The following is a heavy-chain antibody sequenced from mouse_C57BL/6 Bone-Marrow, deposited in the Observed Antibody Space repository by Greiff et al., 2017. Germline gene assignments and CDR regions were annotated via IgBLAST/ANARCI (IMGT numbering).Heavy chain of an antibody. D-gene: IGHD1-1*01. Sequence: VHLVESGGDLVKPGGALKISCAASGFTFSSYGMSWVCQTPDKGLEWVATLRSGGSYTYYSDSVKGRFTISRDNAKNTLYMQMSSLKSEDTAMYYCANYYGSYWYFDVWGTGTTVTVSS. CDR1: GFTFSSYG. CDR3: ANYYGSYWYFDV. J-gene: IGHJ1*03. V-gene: IGHV5-6*01. CDR2: LRSGGSYT.